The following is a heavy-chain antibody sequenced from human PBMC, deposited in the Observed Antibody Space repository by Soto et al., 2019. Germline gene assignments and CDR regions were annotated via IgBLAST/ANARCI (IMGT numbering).Heavy chain of an antibody. J-gene: IGHJ4*02. D-gene: IGHD2-2*01. CDR3: ARVPSTAMLYFDY. CDR2: VYYSGST. Sequence: SETLSLTCTVSGGSISSGDYYWSWIRQHPGKGLEWIGYVYYSGSTYYNPSLKSRITISVDTSKNQFSLKLSSVTAADTAVYYCARVPSTAMLYFDYWGQGTLVTVSS. V-gene: IGHV4-31*03. CDR1: GGSISSGDYY.